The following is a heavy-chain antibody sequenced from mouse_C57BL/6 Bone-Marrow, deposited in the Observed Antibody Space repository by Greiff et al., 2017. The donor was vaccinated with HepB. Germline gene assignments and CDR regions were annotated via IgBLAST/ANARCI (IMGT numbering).Heavy chain of an antibody. CDR2: IYPRSGNT. Sequence: QVQLQQSGAELARPGASVKLSCKASGYTFTSYGISWVKQRTGQGLEWIGEIYPRSGNTYYNEKFKGKATLTADKSSSTAYMELRSLTSEDSAVFFCAREGCTTVNWYFDVWGTGTTVTVSS. D-gene: IGHD1-1*01. J-gene: IGHJ1*03. CDR1: GYTFTSYG. CDR3: AREGCTTVNWYFDV. V-gene: IGHV1-81*01.